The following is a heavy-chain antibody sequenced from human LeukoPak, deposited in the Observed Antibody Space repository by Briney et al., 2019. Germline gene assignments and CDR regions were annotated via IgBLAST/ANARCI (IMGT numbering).Heavy chain of an antibody. J-gene: IGHJ4*02. CDR1: GYTYTCYY. V-gene: IGHV1-46*01. CDR2: INPSGGST. CDR3: ARDFRTMPDDY. Sequence: GASVKVSCKASGYTYTCYYMHWVRQAPGQGLEWMGIINPSGGSTSYAQKFQGRVTMTRDTSTSTVYMELSSLRSEDTAVYYCARDFRTMPDDYWGQGTLVTVSS. D-gene: IGHD2-2*01.